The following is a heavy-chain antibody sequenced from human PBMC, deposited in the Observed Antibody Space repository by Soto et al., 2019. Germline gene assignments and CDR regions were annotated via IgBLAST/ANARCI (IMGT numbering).Heavy chain of an antibody. J-gene: IGHJ4*02. CDR3: AKDWLGTSSVTSDF. D-gene: IGHD4-17*01. CDR2: IINSGATT. V-gene: IGHV3-23*01. CDR1: GFDFSTYA. Sequence: EVHLLESGGTLVQTGGALRLSCAASGFDFSTYAMTWVRQAPWKGLEWVSAIINSGATTYYADSVKGRFTISRDNSRNTPYLQMNSLRADGKAMYDCAKDWLGTSSVTSDFWGQGTLVTVPS.